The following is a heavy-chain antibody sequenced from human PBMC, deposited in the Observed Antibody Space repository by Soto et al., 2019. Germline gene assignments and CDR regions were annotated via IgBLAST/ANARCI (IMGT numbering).Heavy chain of an antibody. CDR2: VHYSGIT. Sequence: SPETLSLTCTASGGSLNSYYWRWIRQPPGKGLEWIGNVHYSGITNYNPSLKSRVTISVDTSKNQFSLKLSSVTAADTAVYYCAREFKEQLVPDPSNWFDPWGQGTLVTVSS. CDR3: AREFKEQLVPDPSNWFDP. V-gene: IGHV4-59*01. D-gene: IGHD6-13*01. J-gene: IGHJ5*02. CDR1: GGSLNSYY.